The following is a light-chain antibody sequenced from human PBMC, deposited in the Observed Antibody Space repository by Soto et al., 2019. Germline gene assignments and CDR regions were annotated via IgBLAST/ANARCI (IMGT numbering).Light chain of an antibody. J-gene: IGKJ4*01. CDR2: RAY. CDR1: QSVSSNY. Sequence: EIVLTQSPGTLSLSPGERATLSCRASQSVSSNYLAWYQQKPGQAPKVLIYRAYIRATGIPDRFTGSGSGPDFPLTISRLEPEDFAVYYCQPYGSSPLTFGGGTKVDI. V-gene: IGKV3-20*01. CDR3: QPYGSSPLT.